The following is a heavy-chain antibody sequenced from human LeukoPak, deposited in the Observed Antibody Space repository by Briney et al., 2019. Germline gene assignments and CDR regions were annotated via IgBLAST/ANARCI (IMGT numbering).Heavy chain of an antibody. Sequence: SETLSLTCTVSGGSISSNYWSWIRHPPGKGLEEIGYIYDSGTTNYNPSLKSRATISEDTSKNQFSLKLSSVTAADTAVYYCARSTGGWSYFDYWGQGTLVTVSS. J-gene: IGHJ4*02. CDR1: GGSISSNY. D-gene: IGHD6-19*01. V-gene: IGHV4-59*01. CDR3: ARSTGGWSYFDY. CDR2: IYDSGTT.